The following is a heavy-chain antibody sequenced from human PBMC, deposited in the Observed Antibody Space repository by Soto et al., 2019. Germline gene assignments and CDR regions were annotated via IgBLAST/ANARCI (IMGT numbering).Heavy chain of an antibody. CDR2: IIPIFGTA. CDR3: ARDPTNYGDYEVNIRFDP. J-gene: IGHJ5*02. CDR1: GGTFSSYA. Sequence: ASVKVSCKASGGTFSSYAISWVRQAPGQGLEWMGGIIPIFGTANYAQKFQGRVTITADESTSTAYMELSSLRSEDTAVYYCARDPTNYGDYEVNIRFDPWGQGTLITVSS. D-gene: IGHD4-17*01. V-gene: IGHV1-69*13.